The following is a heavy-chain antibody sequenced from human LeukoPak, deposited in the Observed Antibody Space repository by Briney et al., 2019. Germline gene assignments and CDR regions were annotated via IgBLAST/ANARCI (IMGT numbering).Heavy chain of an antibody. CDR3: TRVRSGNDFDY. D-gene: IGHD3-10*01. CDR2: IRSKGYGGTT. V-gene: IGHV3-49*04. Sequence: TGWSLRLSCSASGFTFGDHAMSWVRQAPGKGLEWVGFIRSKGYGGTTEYAASVEGRFSLSRDDSKSFVYLQMSSLKTEDTAVYYCTRVRSGNDFDYWGQGTLVTVSS. J-gene: IGHJ4*02. CDR1: GFTFGDHA.